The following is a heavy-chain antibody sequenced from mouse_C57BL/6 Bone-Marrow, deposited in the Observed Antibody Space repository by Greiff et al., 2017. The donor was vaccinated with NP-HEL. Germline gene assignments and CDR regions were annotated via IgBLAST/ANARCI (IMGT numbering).Heavy chain of an antibody. D-gene: IGHD1-1*02. V-gene: IGHV8-8*01. Sequence: QVTLNESGPGILQPSQTLSLPFSFSGFSLSTFGMGVGWIRQPSGHGLEWLAHIWWDADQYYNPALKSRLTISKDTSKNQVFLKVANVDTADTATYYCARIGLYGWFADWGQGTLVTVSA. CDR1: GFSLSTFGMG. CDR2: IWWDADQ. CDR3: ARIGLYGWFAD. J-gene: IGHJ3*01.